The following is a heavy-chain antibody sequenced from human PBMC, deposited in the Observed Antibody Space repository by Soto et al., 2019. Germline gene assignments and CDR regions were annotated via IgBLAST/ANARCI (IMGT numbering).Heavy chain of an antibody. V-gene: IGHV4-39*01. J-gene: IGHJ4*02. D-gene: IGHD2-15*01. CDR3: ARAFCSGGSCYLDY. CDR2: IYYSGST. Sequence: SETLSLTCTVSGGSTSSSSYYWGWIRQPPGKGLEWIGSIYYSGSTYYNPSLKSRVTISVDTSKNQFSLKLSSVTAADTAVYYCARAFCSGGSCYLDYWGQGAQVTVSS. CDR1: GGSTSSSSYY.